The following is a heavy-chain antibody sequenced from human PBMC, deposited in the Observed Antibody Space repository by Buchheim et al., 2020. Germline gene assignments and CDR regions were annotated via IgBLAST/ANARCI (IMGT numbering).Heavy chain of an antibody. J-gene: IGHJ5*02. D-gene: IGHD3-3*01. CDR2: INHSGST. CDR3: ARGRAGFWSGYYKRTFDP. CDR1: GGSFSGYY. Sequence: QVQLQQWGAGLLKPSETLSLTCAVYGGSFSGYYWSWIRQPPGKGLEWIGEINHSGSTNYNPSLKSRVTISVDTSKNQFSLTLSSVTAADTAVYYCARGRAGFWSGYYKRTFDPWGQGTL. V-gene: IGHV4-34*01.